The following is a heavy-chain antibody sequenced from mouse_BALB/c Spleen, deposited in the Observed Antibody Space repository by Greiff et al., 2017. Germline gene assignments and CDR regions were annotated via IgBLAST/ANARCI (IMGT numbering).Heavy chain of an antibody. CDR2: INPSNGRT. V-gene: IGHV1S81*02. D-gene: IGHD2-3*01. CDR3: ARDDGHYGGFDY. Sequence: QVQLQQSGAELVKPGASVKLSCKASGYTFTSYWMHWVKQRPGQGLEWIGEINPSNGRTNYNEKFKSKATLTVDKSSSTAYMQLSSLTSEDSAVYYCARDDGHYGGFDYWGQGTTLTVAS. J-gene: IGHJ2*01. CDR1: GYTFTSYW.